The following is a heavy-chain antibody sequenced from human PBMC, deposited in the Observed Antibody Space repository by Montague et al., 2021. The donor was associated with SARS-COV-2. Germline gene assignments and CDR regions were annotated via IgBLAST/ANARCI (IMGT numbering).Heavy chain of an antibody. D-gene: IGHD3-9*01. Sequence: SETLSLTCAVYTEAFNGYYWTWIRQPPGKGLEWIGEVSHPGSAKYNPSLKSRVTISGDTYRKQVSLRLTSVTAADTATYYCARGVYKRVIFVVSPRYYFDYWGQGTMVAVSA. J-gene: IGHJ4*02. CDR1: TEAFNGYY. CDR3: ARGVYKRVIFVVSPRYYFDY. CDR2: VSHPGSA. V-gene: IGHV4-34*01.